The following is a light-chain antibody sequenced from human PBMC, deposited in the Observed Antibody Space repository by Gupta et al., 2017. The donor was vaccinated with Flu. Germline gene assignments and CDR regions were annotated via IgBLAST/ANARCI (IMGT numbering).Light chain of an antibody. CDR3: NKSTHWPT. J-gene: IGKJ1*01. Sequence: SACRSSQSRVHRNGNTDLSQYKQRPGQRPMLLSDRVSERDSGVPYRVSGCGTDFDLTLRSMKVEAVDVYFYYYNKSTHWPTFGQGTKVEIK. V-gene: IGKV2-30*02. CDR1: QSRVHRNGNTD. CDR2: RVS.